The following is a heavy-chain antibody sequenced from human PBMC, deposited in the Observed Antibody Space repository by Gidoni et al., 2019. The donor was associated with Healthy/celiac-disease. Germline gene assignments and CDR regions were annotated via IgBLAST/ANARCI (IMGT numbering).Heavy chain of an antibody. CDR2: MNPNSGNT. Sequence: QVQLVQSGAEVKKPGASVKVSCKASGYTFTSYDINWVRQATGQGLEWMGWMNPNSGNTGYAQKFQGRVTMTRNTSISTAYMELSSLRSEDTAVYYCARGIWNYPYYYYYYGMDVWGQGTTVTVSS. J-gene: IGHJ6*02. CDR1: GYTFTSYD. V-gene: IGHV1-8*01. D-gene: IGHD1-7*01. CDR3: ARGIWNYPYYYYYYGMDV.